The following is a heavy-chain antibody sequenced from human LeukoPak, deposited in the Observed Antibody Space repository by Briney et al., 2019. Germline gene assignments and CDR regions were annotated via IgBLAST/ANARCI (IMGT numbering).Heavy chain of an antibody. Sequence: SETLSLTCAAYGGSFSGYYWSWIRQPPGKGLEWIGEINHSGSTNYNPSLKSRVTISVDTSKNQFSLKLSSVIAADTAVYYCARDFYEYSFGYWGQGTLVTVSS. V-gene: IGHV4-34*01. J-gene: IGHJ4*02. CDR2: INHSGST. CDR1: GGSFSGYY. CDR3: ARDFYEYSFGY. D-gene: IGHD3-3*01.